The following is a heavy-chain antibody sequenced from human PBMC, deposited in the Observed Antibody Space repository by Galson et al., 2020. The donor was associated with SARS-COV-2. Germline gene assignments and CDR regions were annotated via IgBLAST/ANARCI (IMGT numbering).Heavy chain of an antibody. CDR2: ISYDGSNK. V-gene: IGHV3-30-3*01. Sequence: GESLKISCAASGFTFSSYAMHWVRQAPGKGLEWVAVISYDGSNKYYADSVKGRFTISRDNSKNTLYLQMNSLRAEDTAVYYCARDPTAAIEVGYYYYYMDVWGKGTTVTVSS. J-gene: IGHJ6*03. D-gene: IGHD6-25*01. CDR3: ARDPTAAIEVGYYYYYMDV. CDR1: GFTFSSYA.